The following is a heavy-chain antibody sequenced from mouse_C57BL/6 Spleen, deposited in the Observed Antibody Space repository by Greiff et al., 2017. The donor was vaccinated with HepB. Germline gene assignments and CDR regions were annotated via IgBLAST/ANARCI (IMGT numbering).Heavy chain of an antibody. J-gene: IGHJ4*01. CDR3: ARIYYGNPDYYAMDY. D-gene: IGHD2-1*01. Sequence: QVQLKQSGPGLVAPSQSLSITCTVSGFSLTSYAISWVRQPPGKGLEWLGVIWTGGGTNYNSAIKSRLSISKDNSKSQVFLKMNSLQTDDTARYYCARIYYGNPDYYAMDYWGQGTSVTVSS. V-gene: IGHV2-9-1*01. CDR1: GFSLTSYA. CDR2: IWTGGGT.